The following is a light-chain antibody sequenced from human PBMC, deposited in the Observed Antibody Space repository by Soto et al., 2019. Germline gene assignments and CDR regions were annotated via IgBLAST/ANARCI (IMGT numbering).Light chain of an antibody. Sequence: EIVLTQSPATLSLSLGERATLSCRASQSIGSNLAWYQQKPGQAPRLLIYDASNRATGIPARFSGKGSGTGFTLTISSLEPEDFAVYYCQQRSNGPLFTFGPGTRVDIK. CDR1: QSIGSN. CDR3: QQRSNGPLFT. V-gene: IGKV3-11*01. J-gene: IGKJ3*01. CDR2: DAS.